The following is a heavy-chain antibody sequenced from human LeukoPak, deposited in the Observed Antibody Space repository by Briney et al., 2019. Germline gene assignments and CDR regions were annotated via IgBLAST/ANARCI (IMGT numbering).Heavy chain of an antibody. J-gene: IGHJ4*02. CDR2: INPKSGGT. CDR3: VRVDFDY. Sequence: GASVKASCKASGYTFTGYYMHWVGQAPGQGLEWMGRINPKSGGTNYAQKFQGRVTMTRDTSISTAYMELSRLRSDDTAVYYCVRVDFDYWGQGTLVTVSS. D-gene: IGHD2-15*01. V-gene: IGHV1-2*06. CDR1: GYTFTGYY.